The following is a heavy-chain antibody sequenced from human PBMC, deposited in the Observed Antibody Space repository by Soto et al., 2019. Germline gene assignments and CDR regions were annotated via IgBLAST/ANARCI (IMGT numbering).Heavy chain of an antibody. V-gene: IGHV4-30-4*01. CDR1: GGSISSGDYY. CDR3: ARAVYDFWSGYRYMDV. D-gene: IGHD3-3*01. J-gene: IGHJ6*03. Sequence: PSETLSLTCTVSGGSISSGDYYWSWIRQPPGKGLEWIGYIYYSGSTYYNPSLKSRVTISVDTSKNQFSLKLSSVTAADTAVYYCARAVYDFWSGYRYMDVWGQGTTVTV. CDR2: IYYSGST.